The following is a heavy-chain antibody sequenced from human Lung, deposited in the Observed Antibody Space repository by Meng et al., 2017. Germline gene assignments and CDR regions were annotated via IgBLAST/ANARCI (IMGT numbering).Heavy chain of an antibody. V-gene: IGHV4-34*01. D-gene: IGHD4-11*01. CDR1: GGSFSDYY. CDR2: INHSGST. J-gene: IGHJ4*02. Sequence: QVQLQQGGAGLLKPSATLSLTCVVSGGSFSDYYWSWIRQPPGKGLEWIGEINHSGSTNYNPSLESRATISVDTSQNNLSLKLSSVTAADSAVYYCARGPTTMAHDFDYWGQGTLVTVSS. CDR3: ARGPTTMAHDFDY.